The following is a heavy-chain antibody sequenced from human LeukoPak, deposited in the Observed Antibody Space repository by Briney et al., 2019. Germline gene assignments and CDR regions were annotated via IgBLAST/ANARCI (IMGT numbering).Heavy chain of an antibody. D-gene: IGHD3-22*01. CDR1: GYSFTTYW. Sequence: GESLEISCKGSGYSFTTYWIGWVRQMPGKGLEWMGIIYPADSDTTYSPSFQSQVTISVDKSISTAYLQWSSLKASDTAMYYCARHRRRTIIGTASSRGFDSWGQGTLVTVSS. CDR3: ARHRRRTIIGTASSRGFDS. V-gene: IGHV5-51*01. J-gene: IGHJ4*02. CDR2: IYPADSDT.